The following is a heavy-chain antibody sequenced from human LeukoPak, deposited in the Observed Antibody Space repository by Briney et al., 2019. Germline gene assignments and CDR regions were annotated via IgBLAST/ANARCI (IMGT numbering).Heavy chain of an antibody. D-gene: IGHD3-3*01. CDR3: ARHDLLSGYYALDY. Sequence: GGSLRLSCAASGFIFSSYSMSWVRQAPGKGLEWVSFMSSSSSYIYYADSVKGRFTISRDNAKNSLYLQMHSLTVDDTAVYYCARHDLLSGYYALDYWGPGTLVIVSS. CDR1: GFIFSSYS. CDR2: MSSSSSYI. J-gene: IGHJ4*02. V-gene: IGHV3-21*01.